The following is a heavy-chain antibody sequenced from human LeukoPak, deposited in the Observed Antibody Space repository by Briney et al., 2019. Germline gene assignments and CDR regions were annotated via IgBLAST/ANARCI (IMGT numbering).Heavy chain of an antibody. CDR2: ISSSGSTI. CDR3: AELGITMVGGV. V-gene: IGHV3-48*03. D-gene: IGHD3-10*02. CDR1: EFSVGSNY. Sequence: GGSLRLSCAASEFSVGSNYMNWVRQAPGKGLEWVSYISSSGSTIYYADSVKGRFTISRDNAKNSLYLQMNSLRAEDTAVYYCAELGITMVGGVWGKGTTVTISS. J-gene: IGHJ6*04.